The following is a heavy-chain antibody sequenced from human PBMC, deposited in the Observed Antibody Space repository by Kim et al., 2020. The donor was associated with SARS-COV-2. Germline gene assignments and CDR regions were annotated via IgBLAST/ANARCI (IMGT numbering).Heavy chain of an antibody. Sequence: SETLSLTCTVSGGSISSYYWSWIRQPPGKGLEWIGSYYYSGSTNYNPSLKSRVTISVDTSKNQFSLKLSSVTAADTAVYYCARVYYDSSGYSFDYWGQG. CDR1: GGSISSYY. J-gene: IGHJ4*02. CDR2: YYYSGST. V-gene: IGHV4-59*01. CDR3: ARVYYDSSGYSFDY. D-gene: IGHD3-22*01.